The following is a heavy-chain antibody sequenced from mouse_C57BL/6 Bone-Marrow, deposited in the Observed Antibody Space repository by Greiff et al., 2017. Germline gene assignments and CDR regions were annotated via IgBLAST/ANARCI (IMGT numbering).Heavy chain of an antibody. CDR2: IHPSDGDT. CDR1: GYTFTSYW. V-gene: IGHV1-74*01. Sequence: QVQLQQPGAELVKPGASVKVSCKASGYTFTSYWMHWVKQRPGQGLEWIGRIHPSDGDTNYNQKFKGKATLTVDKSSSTAYLQLSSLTSEDAAVYYCAAGTCFLFDYWGQGTTLTVSS. J-gene: IGHJ2*01. CDR3: AAGTCFLFDY. D-gene: IGHD4-1*01.